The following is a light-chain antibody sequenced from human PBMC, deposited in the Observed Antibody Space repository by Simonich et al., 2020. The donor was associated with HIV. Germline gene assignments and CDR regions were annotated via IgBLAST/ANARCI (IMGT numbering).Light chain of an antibody. CDR2: DVS. J-gene: IGLJ3*02. CDR3: TSYTSSSLWV. CDR1: SSYVGGYNY. V-gene: IGLV2-14*03. Sequence: QSALTQPRSVSGSPGQSVTISCTGTSSYVGGYNYVSWYQQHPGKAPKLMIYDVSNRPSGVSNRFSGSKSANTASLTISGLQAEDEADYYCTSYTSSSLWVFGGGTKLTVL.